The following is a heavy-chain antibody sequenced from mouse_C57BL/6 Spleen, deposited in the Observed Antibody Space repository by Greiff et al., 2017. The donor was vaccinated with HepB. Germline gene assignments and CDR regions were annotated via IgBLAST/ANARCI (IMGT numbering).Heavy chain of an antibody. CDR2: IYPGDGDT. J-gene: IGHJ1*03. D-gene: IGHD1-1*01. V-gene: IGHV1-80*01. CDR3: ARRDTTVVAPDV. CDR1: GYAFSSYW. Sequence: VKLQQSGAELVKPGASVKISCKASGYAFSSYWMNWVKQRPGKGLEWIGQIYPGDGDTNYNGKFKGKATLTADKSSSTAYMQLSSLTSEDSAVYFCARRDTTVVAPDVWGTGTTVTVSS.